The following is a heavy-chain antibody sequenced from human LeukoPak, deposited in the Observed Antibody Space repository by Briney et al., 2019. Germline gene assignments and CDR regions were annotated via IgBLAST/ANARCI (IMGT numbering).Heavy chain of an antibody. D-gene: IGHD3-22*01. CDR1: GGSISSYY. CDR3: ARGSYDSSGYYFAEYFQH. Sequence: PSETLSLTCTVSGGSISSYYWSWIRQPPGKRLVWIGYICYSGSTNYNPSLKSRVTIPVDTSKNQFSLKLSSVTAADTAVYNCARGSYDSSGYYFAEYFQHWGQGTLVTVSS. V-gene: IGHV4-59*01. J-gene: IGHJ1*01. CDR2: ICYSGST.